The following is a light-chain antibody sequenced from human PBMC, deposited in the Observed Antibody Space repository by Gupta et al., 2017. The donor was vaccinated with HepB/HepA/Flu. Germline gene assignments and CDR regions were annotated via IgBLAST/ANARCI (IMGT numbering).Light chain of an antibody. Sequence: DIQMTQSPSSLSASVGDRVTITCRASQSSRTYLNWYQQKPGKAPNLLIYAASSLQCGVPSRFSGSGSGTDFTLTISSLQPEDFATYFCQQTYRSPRSFGQGTNLEIK. V-gene: IGKV1-39*01. CDR1: QSSRTY. CDR2: AAS. J-gene: IGKJ2*04. CDR3: QQTYRSPRS.